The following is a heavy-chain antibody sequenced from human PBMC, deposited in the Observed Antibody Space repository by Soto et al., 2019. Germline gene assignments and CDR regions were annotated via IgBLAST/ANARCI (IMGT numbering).Heavy chain of an antibody. Sequence: SVKVSCKASGGTFSSYAISWVRQAPGQGLEWMGWIIAYYGTANYAQKFQGGVTMTTDTSTSTAYMELRSLRSDDTAVYYCAREKGRYYDSSGYGWFDPWGQGTLVTVSS. CDR2: IIAYYGTA. D-gene: IGHD3-22*01. J-gene: IGHJ5*02. CDR1: GGTFSSYA. CDR3: AREKGRYYDSSGYGWFDP. V-gene: IGHV1-69*05.